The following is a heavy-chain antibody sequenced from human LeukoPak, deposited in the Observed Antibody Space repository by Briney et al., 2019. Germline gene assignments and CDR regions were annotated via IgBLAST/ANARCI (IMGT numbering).Heavy chain of an antibody. J-gene: IGHJ4*02. V-gene: IGHV3-21*01. D-gene: IGHD3-22*01. CDR2: ISSSSSYI. CDR1: GFAFSSYS. CDR3: ARLTYYDSSGLDY. Sequence: PGGSLRLSCAASGFAFSSYSMNWVRQAPGKGLEWVSSISSSSSYIYYADSVKGRFTTSRDNAKNSLYLQMNSLRAEDTAVYYCARLTYYDSSGLDYWGQGTLVTVSS.